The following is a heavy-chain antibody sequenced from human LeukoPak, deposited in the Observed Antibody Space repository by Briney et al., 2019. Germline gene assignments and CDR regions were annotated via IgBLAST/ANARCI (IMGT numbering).Heavy chain of an antibody. Sequence: GGSLRLSCAASGFTFSDYTMHWVRQAPGKGLEWVAVILYDGNNKYYTDSVRGRFTISRDNSKNTLYLQMHSLTAEDTAVYFCARGEPYYYDSSGYEYWGQGTLVTVSS. CDR2: ILYDGNNK. CDR1: GFTFSDYT. V-gene: IGHV3-30-3*01. CDR3: ARGEPYYYDSSGYEY. D-gene: IGHD3-22*01. J-gene: IGHJ4*02.